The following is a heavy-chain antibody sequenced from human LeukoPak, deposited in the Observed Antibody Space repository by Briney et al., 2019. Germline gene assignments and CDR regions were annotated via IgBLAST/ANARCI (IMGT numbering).Heavy chain of an antibody. J-gene: IGHJ4*02. CDR2: IFYSGST. V-gene: IGHV4-59*01. Sequence: PSETLSLTCTVSGGSISGYYWSWIRQPPGKGLKWIGYIFYSGSTNYNPSLKSRVTISVDTSKNQFSLKLSSVTAADTAVYYCARGEWDLLFDYWGQGTLVTVSS. CDR1: GGSISGYY. CDR3: ARGEWDLLFDY. D-gene: IGHD1-26*01.